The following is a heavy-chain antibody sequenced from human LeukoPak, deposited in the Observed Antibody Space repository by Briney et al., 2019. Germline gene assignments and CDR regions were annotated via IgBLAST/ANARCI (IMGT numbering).Heavy chain of an antibody. V-gene: IGHV3-30-3*01. CDR1: GFTFSSYA. D-gene: IGHD6-19*01. CDR2: ISYDGSNK. CDR3: ARVTGYSSGWGPYYYYGMDV. Sequence: QPGGSLRLSCAASGFTFSSYAMHWVRQAPGKGLEWVAVISYDGSNKYYADSVKGRSTISRDNSKNTLYLQMNSLRAEDTAVYYCARVTGYSSGWGPYYYYGMDVWGQGTTVTVSS. J-gene: IGHJ6*02.